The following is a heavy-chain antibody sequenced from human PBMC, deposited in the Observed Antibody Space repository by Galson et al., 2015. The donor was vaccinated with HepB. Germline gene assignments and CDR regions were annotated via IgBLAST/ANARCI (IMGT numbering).Heavy chain of an antibody. D-gene: IGHD3-3*01. CDR1: GYTFTSYA. Sequence: SVKVSCKASGYTFTSYAMHWVRQAPGQRLEWMGWINAGNGNTKYSQKFQGRVTITRDTSASTAYMELSSLRSEDTAVYYCARSWLRFLEWFGVSYYYMDVWGKGTTVTVSS. J-gene: IGHJ6*03. CDR2: INAGNGNT. V-gene: IGHV1-3*01. CDR3: ARSWLRFLEWFGVSYYYMDV.